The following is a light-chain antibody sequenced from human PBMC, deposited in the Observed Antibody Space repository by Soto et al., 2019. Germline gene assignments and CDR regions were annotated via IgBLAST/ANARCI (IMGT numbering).Light chain of an antibody. CDR3: ETWYSNTHKV. J-gene: IGLJ3*02. V-gene: IGLV4-60*02. CDR1: SGHSTYI. Sequence: QLVLTQSSSASASLGSSVKLTCILSSGHSTYIIAWHQQQPGKAPRFLMTVDRSGSYNRGSGVPDRFSGSSSGADRYLTISNLQFEDEGDYYCETWYSNTHKVFGGGTKVTVL. CDR2: VDRSGSY.